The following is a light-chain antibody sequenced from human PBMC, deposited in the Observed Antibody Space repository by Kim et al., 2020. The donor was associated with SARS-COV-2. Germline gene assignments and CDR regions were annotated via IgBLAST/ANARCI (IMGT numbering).Light chain of an antibody. J-gene: IGLJ3*02. CDR3: AAWDDSLSGWV. V-gene: IGLV1-47*01. CDR2: RNY. CDR1: STNTGSNY. Sequence: GQRVTFSCSGSSTNTGSNYNPWHQQLPGTATRLLIYRNYQRPSGVPDRFSGSTSGASASLAISGLRSEDEADYYCAAWDDSLSGWVFGGGTQLTVL.